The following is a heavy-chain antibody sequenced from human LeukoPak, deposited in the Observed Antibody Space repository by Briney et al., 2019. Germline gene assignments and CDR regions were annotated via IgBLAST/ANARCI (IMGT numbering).Heavy chain of an antibody. CDR2: INHSGST. CDR3: ARGIPISSSWRDYFDY. D-gene: IGHD6-13*01. V-gene: IGHV4-34*01. Sequence: PSETLSLTCAVYGGSFSGYYWSWIRQPPGKGLEWIGEINHSGSTNYNPSLKSRVTISVDTSKNQFSLKLSSVTAADTAVYYCARGIPISSSWRDYFDYWGQGTLVTVSS. J-gene: IGHJ4*02. CDR1: GGSFSGYY.